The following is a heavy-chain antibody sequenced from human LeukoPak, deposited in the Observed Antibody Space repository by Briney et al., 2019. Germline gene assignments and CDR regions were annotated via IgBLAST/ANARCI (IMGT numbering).Heavy chain of an antibody. J-gene: IGHJ4*02. Sequence: SETLSLTCSVSGGSISSYYWSWIRQPPGKGLEWIGYIYYSGSTDYNPSLKSRVTISVDTSKNQFSLKLSSVTAADTAVYYCARGKWEPLDYWGQGTLVTVSS. CDR2: IYYSGST. D-gene: IGHD1-26*01. CDR1: GGSISSYY. V-gene: IGHV4-59*12. CDR3: ARGKWEPLDY.